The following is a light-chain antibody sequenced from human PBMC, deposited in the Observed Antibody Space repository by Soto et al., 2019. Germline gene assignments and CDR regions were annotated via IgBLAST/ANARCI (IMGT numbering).Light chain of an antibody. Sequence: EIVLTQSPGTLSLSPGERATLSCRASQSVGSTYLAWYQQKRGQAPRRLIFGASSRATGIPDRFSGRGSGKALTLTTRRPEPEDFAVSYCKQYGTLQLTLGGGTKVAIK. CDR3: KQYGTLQLT. CDR2: GAS. J-gene: IGKJ4*01. CDR1: QSVGSTY. V-gene: IGKV3-20*01.